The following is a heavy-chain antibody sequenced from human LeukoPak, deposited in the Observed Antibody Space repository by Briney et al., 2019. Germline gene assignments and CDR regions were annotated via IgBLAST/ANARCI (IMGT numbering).Heavy chain of an antibody. CDR3: ARGILSGSHEGDY. CDR1: GGSFSGYY. D-gene: IGHD3-9*01. J-gene: IGHJ4*02. V-gene: IGHV4-34*01. Sequence: SETLSLTCAVYGGSFSGYYWSWIRQPPGKGLEWIGEINHSGSTNYNPSLKSRVTISVDTSKNQFSLKLSSVTAADTAVYYCARGILSGSHEGDYWGQGTLVTVSS. CDR2: INHSGST.